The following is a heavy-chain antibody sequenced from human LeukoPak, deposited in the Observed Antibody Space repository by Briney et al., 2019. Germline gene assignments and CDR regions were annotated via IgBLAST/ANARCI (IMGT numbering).Heavy chain of an antibody. Sequence: PGGSLRLSCAASRFTFSDYSMNWVRQAPGKGLEWVSFISSSSNTIHYADSVKGRFTISRDNAKNTLYLQMNSLRADDTAVYYCARTPTSGWFRYYFDYWGRGTLLTVSS. J-gene: IGHJ4*02. CDR3: ARTPTSGWFRYYFDY. CDR1: RFTFSDYS. CDR2: ISSSSNTI. D-gene: IGHD6-19*01. V-gene: IGHV3-48*01.